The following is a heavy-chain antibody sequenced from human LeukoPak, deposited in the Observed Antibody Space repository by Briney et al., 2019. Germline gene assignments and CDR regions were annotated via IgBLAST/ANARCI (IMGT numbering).Heavy chain of an antibody. V-gene: IGHV4-4*09. Sequence: SETLSLTCTVSGGSVSSYCWSWIRQPPGKGLEWIGYIYTSGSTNYNPSLKSRVTISVDTSKNQFSLKLSSVTAADTAVYYCARGAYSSSWFNWFDPWGQGTLVTVSS. J-gene: IGHJ5*02. CDR1: GGSVSSYC. CDR3: ARGAYSSSWFNWFDP. D-gene: IGHD6-13*01. CDR2: IYTSGST.